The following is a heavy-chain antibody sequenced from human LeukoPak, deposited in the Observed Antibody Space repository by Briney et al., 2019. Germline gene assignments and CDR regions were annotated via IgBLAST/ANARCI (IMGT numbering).Heavy chain of an antibody. CDR3: ARLTEEAPRVTAPYFDY. CDR1: GYTFTGYY. V-gene: IGHV1-2*02. D-gene: IGHD2-21*02. Sequence: ASVKVSCKASGYTFTGYYMHWVRQAPGQGLEWMGWINPNSGGANSAQKFQGRVTMTRDTSLSTAYMELRRLASDDTAIYYCARLTEEAPRVTAPYFDYWGQGTLVTVSS. J-gene: IGHJ4*02. CDR2: INPNSGGA.